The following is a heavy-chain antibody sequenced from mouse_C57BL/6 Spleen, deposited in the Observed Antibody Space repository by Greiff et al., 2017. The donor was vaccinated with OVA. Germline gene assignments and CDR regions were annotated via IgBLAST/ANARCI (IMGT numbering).Heavy chain of an antibody. D-gene: IGHD3-3*01. CDR2: IYIGNGYT. CDR1: GYTFTSYG. V-gene: IGHV1-58*01. Sequence: EVQLQQSGAELVRPGSSVKMSCKTSGYTFTSYGINWVKQRPGQGLEWIGYIYIGNGYTEYNEKFKGKATLTSDTSSSPAYMQLSSLTSEDSAISFSAISPLVSPRAMDYWGQGTSVTASP. J-gene: IGHJ4*01. CDR3: AISPLVSPRAMDY.